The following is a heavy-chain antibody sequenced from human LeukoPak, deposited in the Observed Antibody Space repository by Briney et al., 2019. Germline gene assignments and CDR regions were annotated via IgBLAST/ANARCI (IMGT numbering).Heavy chain of an antibody. D-gene: IGHD3-10*01. V-gene: IGHV4-59*01. Sequence: SETLSLTCTVSGVSISSYYWSWIRQPPGKGLEWIGYIYYSGSTNYNPSLKSRVTISVDTSKNQFSLKLSSVTAADTAVYYCARRSVVRGVIRHYYGMDVWGQGTTVTVPS. CDR1: GVSISSYY. CDR2: IYYSGST. J-gene: IGHJ6*02. CDR3: ARRSVVRGVIRHYYGMDV.